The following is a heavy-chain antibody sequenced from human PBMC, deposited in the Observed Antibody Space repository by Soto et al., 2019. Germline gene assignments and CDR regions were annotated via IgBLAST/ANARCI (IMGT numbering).Heavy chain of an antibody. D-gene: IGHD6-6*01. V-gene: IGHV4-39*01. Sequence: LSLTCTVSGGSISSSSYYWGWIRQPPGKGLEWIGSIYYSGSTYYNPSLKSRVTISVDTSKNQFSLKLSSVTATDTAVYYCARQYWEAALDYWGQGTLVTVSS. J-gene: IGHJ4*02. CDR3: ARQYWEAALDY. CDR1: GGSISSSSYY. CDR2: IYYSGST.